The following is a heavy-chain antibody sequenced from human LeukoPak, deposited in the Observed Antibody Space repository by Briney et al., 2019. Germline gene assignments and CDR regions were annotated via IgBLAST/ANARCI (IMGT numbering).Heavy chain of an antibody. D-gene: IGHD3-3*01. Sequence: SDTLSLTCAVSGYSISSSNWWGWIRQPPGKGLEWIGYIYYSGSTYYNPSLKSRVTMSVDTSKNQFSLKLSSVTAVDTAVYYCARRAPALFGAFDIWGQGTMVTVSS. J-gene: IGHJ3*02. CDR2: IYYSGST. CDR1: GYSISSSNW. V-gene: IGHV4-28*01. CDR3: ARRAPALFGAFDI.